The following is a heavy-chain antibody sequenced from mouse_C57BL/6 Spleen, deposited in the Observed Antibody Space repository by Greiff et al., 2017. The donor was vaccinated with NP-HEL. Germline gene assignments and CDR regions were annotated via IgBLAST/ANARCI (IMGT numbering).Heavy chain of an antibody. CDR2: IHPNSGST. V-gene: IGHV1-64*01. Sequence: QVQLQQSGAELVKPGASVKLSCKASGYTFTSYWMHWVKQRPGQGLEWIGMIHPNSGSTNYNEKFKSKATLTVDKSSSTAYMQLSSLTSEDSAVYYCARGKLRPRDYFDYWGQGTTLTVSS. CDR1: GYTFTSYW. J-gene: IGHJ2*01. D-gene: IGHD3-2*02. CDR3: ARGKLRPRDYFDY.